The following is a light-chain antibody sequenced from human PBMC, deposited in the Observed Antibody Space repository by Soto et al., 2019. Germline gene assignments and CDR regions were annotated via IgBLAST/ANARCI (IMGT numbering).Light chain of an antibody. Sequence: DIVMTQTPLSSPVTLGQSASISCRSSQSLVHNDGNTYLSWLQQRPGQPPRLLIYGASNRATGIPDRFSGSGSGTDFTLTISRLEPEDFTVYYCQQYHSLPTTFGPGTKVDI. CDR1: QSLVHNDGNTY. V-gene: IGKV2-24*01. CDR3: QQYHSLPTT. CDR2: GAS. J-gene: IGKJ3*01.